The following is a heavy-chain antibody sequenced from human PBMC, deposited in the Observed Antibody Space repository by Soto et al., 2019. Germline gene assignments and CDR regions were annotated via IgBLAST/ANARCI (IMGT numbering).Heavy chain of an antibody. D-gene: IGHD6-6*01. J-gene: IGHJ4*02. CDR3: ARPSRGGSSPKHFDY. CDR1: GGSISSSSYY. V-gene: IGHV4-39*01. CDR2: IYYGGST. Sequence: SETLSLTCTVSGGSISSSSYYWGWIRQPPGKGLEWIGTIYYGGSTYYNPSLKSRLTISVDTSKNQFSLKLSSVTATDTAVYYCARPSRGGSSPKHFDYWGQGTLVTVSS.